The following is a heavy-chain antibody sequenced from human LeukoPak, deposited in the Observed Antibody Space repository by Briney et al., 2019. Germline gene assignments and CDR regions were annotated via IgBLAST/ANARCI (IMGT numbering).Heavy chain of an antibody. CDR2: TYYRSKWYY. J-gene: IGHJ6*02. CDR1: GDSVSSISVA. CDR3: SLARSEYHYGMDV. Sequence: SQTLSLTCAISGDSVSSISVAWNWIRQSPSRGLEWLGRTYYRSKWYYEYAVSVKSRIDISPDTSKNQFSLQLTSVTPEDTAVYYCSLARSEYHYGMDVWGQGTTVTVSS. V-gene: IGHV6-1*01.